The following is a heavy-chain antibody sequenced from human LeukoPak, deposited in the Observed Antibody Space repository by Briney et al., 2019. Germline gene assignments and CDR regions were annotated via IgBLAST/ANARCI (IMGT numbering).Heavy chain of an antibody. Sequence: GRSLRLSCAASGFTFSSYAMHWVRQAPGKGLEWVAVISYDGSNKYYADSVKGRFTISRDNSKNTLYLQMNSLRAEDTAVYYCARDGDTYYYDSSGYLYWGQGTLVTVSS. D-gene: IGHD3-22*01. CDR3: ARDGDTYYYDSSGYLY. CDR1: GFTFSSYA. CDR2: ISYDGSNK. J-gene: IGHJ4*02. V-gene: IGHV3-30-3*01.